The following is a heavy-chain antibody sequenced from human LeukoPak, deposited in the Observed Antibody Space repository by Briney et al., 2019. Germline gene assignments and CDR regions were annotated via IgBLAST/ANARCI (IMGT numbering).Heavy chain of an antibody. CDR1: GGSFSGYY. J-gene: IGHJ4*02. D-gene: IGHD4-17*01. V-gene: IGHV4-34*01. CDR3: ARVYGDYRSFLQRPFDY. CDR2: INHSGST. Sequence: PSETLSLTCAVYGGSFSGYYWSWIRQPPGKGLEWIGEINHSGSTNYNPSLKSRVTISVDTSKNQFSLKLSSVTAADTAVYYCARVYGDYRSFLQRPFDYWGQGTLVTVSS.